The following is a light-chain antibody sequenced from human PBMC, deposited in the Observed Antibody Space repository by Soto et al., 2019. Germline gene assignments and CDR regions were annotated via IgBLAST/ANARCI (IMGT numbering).Light chain of an antibody. V-gene: IGLV2-11*01. CDR3: CSYAGTYPLV. J-gene: IGLJ1*01. Sequence: QSALTQPRSVSGSPGQSVTISCTGTSSDVGGYNYVSWYQQHPGKAPKLMIFDVNKRPSGVPDVISGSKFGNTASLTISGLQTEDEADYYCCSYAGTYPLVFGPGTKLTVL. CDR2: DVN. CDR1: SSDVGGYNY.